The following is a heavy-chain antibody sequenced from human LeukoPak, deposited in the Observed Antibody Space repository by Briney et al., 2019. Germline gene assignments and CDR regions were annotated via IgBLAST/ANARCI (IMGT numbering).Heavy chain of an antibody. J-gene: IGHJ4*02. V-gene: IGHV3-30*18. CDR1: GFTFSSYG. Sequence: RSLRLSCAASGFTFSSYGMHWVRQAPGKGLEWVAVISYDGSNKYYADSVKGRFTISRDNSKNTLYLQMNSLRAEDTAVYYCAKDTDYYDSSGYYYFDYWGQGTLVTVSS. CDR3: AKDTDYYDSSGYYYFDY. CDR2: ISYDGSNK. D-gene: IGHD3-22*01.